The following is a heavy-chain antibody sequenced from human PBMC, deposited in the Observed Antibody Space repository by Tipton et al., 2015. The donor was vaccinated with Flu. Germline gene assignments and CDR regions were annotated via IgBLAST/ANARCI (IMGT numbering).Heavy chain of an antibody. Sequence: TLSLTCSVSGGSISNGDYYWNWIRQPPGKGLEYIGSIYYSGRTYYNPSLESRTTISIDTSKNQFSLKVTSVAAADMAVYYCARRDFSNYVSDPKNWFDRWGQGILVTVSS. CDR3: ARRDFSNYVSDPKNWFDR. J-gene: IGHJ5*02. CDR2: IYYSGRT. V-gene: IGHV4-30-4*01. D-gene: IGHD4-11*01. CDR1: GGSISNGDYY.